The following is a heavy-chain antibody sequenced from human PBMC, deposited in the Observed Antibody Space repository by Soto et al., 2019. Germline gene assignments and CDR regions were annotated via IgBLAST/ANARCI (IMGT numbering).Heavy chain of an antibody. CDR2: INSDGSST. V-gene: IGHV3-74*01. CDR3: ARGCSGGRCYPTT. D-gene: IGHD2-15*01. J-gene: IGHJ5*02. CDR1: GFTFSSYW. Sequence: PGGSLRLSCAASGFTFSSYWMHWVRQAPGKGLVWVSRINSDGSSTSYADSVKGRFTISRDNAKNTLYLQMNSLRAEDTAVYNCARGCSGGRCYPTTWGKGTLVTVS.